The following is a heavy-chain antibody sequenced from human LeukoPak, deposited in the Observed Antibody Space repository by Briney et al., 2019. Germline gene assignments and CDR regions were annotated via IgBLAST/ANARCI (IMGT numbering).Heavy chain of an antibody. D-gene: IGHD3-10*01. Sequence: GGSLRLSCAASGFTFSSYWMSWVRQAPGKGLEWVANIKQDGSEKYYVDSVKGRFTISRDNAKNSLYLQMNSLRAEDTAVYYCAREVRGVYYYYMDDWGKGTTVTVSS. J-gene: IGHJ6*03. CDR2: IKQDGSEK. CDR1: GFTFSSYW. V-gene: IGHV3-7*01. CDR3: AREVRGVYYYYMDD.